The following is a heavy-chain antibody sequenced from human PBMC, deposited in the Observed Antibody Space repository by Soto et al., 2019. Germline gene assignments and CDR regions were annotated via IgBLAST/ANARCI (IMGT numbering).Heavy chain of an antibody. Sequence: PGGSLRLSCTASGSTFPNYPMHWVRQAPDKGLEWVAVISHDGVTKNSADSVKGRFTISRDNSRNTLYLQMNSLRIEDTAMYYCVRGGYSSSWETLDPWGPGPLVTLSS. D-gene: IGHD4-4*01. CDR1: GSTFPNYP. CDR3: VRGGYSSSWETLDP. V-gene: IGHV3-30-3*01. J-gene: IGHJ5*02. CDR2: ISHDGVTK.